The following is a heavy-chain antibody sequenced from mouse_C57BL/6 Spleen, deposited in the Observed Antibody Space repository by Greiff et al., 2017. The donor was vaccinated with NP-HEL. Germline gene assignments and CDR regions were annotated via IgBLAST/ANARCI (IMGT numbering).Heavy chain of an antibody. CDR3: ARYYYGSSYAMDY. CDR2: INPSSGYT. CDR1: GYPFTSYW. V-gene: IGHV1-7*01. J-gene: IGHJ4*01. Sequence: VQLQQSGAELAKPGASVKLSCKASGYPFTSYWMHWVKQRPGQGLEWIGYINPSSGYTKYNQTFKDKATLTADKSSSTAYMQLSSLTYEDSAVYYCARYYYGSSYAMDYWGQGTSVTVSS. D-gene: IGHD1-1*01.